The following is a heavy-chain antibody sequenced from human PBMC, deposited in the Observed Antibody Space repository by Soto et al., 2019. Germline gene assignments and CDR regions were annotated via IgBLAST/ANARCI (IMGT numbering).Heavy chain of an antibody. J-gene: IGHJ4*02. Sequence: QVQLQESGPGLVKPSQTLSLTCTVSGGSISSGDYYWSWIRQPPGKGLEWIGYIYYSGSTYYNPSLKRRVTISVDTSKNQFSLKLSSVTAADTAVYYCARELSPSGGDCYVDYWGQGTLVTVSS. CDR3: ARELSPSGGDCYVDY. CDR2: IYYSGST. D-gene: IGHD2-21*02. CDR1: GGSISSGDYY. V-gene: IGHV4-30-4*01.